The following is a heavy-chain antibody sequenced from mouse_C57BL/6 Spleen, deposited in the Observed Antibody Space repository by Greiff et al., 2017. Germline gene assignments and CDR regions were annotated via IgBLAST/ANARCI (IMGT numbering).Heavy chain of an antibody. CDR3: AREGGSSYDAMDY. V-gene: IGHV1-81*01. CDR1: GYTFTSYG. D-gene: IGHD1-1*01. Sequence: VQLQQSGAELARPGASVKLSCEASGYTFTSYGISWVKQRTGQGLEWIGEIYPRSGNTYYNEKFKGKATLTADKSSSTAYMELRSLTSEDSAVYFCAREGGSSYDAMDYWGQGTSVTVSS. J-gene: IGHJ4*01. CDR2: IYPRSGNT.